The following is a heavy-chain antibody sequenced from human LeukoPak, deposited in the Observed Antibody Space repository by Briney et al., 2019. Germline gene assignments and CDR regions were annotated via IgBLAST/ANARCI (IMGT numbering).Heavy chain of an antibody. Sequence: PGGSLRLSCAASGFTFSTYAMSWVRQAPGKGLEWVSTISGSGGSTYYADSVKGRFTISRYNSKNTLYLQMNSLRAEDTAVYYCAKNGVPTVPPWYFDYWGQGTLVTVSS. J-gene: IGHJ4*02. D-gene: IGHD4-17*01. CDR1: GFTFSTYA. V-gene: IGHV3-23*01. CDR2: ISGSGGST. CDR3: AKNGVPTVPPWYFDY.